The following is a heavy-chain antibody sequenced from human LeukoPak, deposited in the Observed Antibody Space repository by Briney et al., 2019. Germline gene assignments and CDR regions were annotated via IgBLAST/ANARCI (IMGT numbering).Heavy chain of an antibody. J-gene: IGHJ6*02. CDR3: ATDLLQPAASTADYYYGMDV. Sequence: EASVKVSCKVSGYTLTELSMHWVRQAPGKGLEWMGGFDPEDGETIYAQKFQGRVTMTEDTSTDTAYMELSSLRSEDTAVYYCATDLLQPAASTADYYYGMDVWGQGTTVTVS. V-gene: IGHV1-24*01. D-gene: IGHD6-13*01. CDR2: FDPEDGET. CDR1: GYTLTELS.